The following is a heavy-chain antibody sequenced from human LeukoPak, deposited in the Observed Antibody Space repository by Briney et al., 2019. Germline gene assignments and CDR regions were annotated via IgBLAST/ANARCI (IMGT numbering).Heavy chain of an antibody. CDR2: IKVEGTEK. CDR3: ARGGIHSFAS. D-gene: IGHD3-3*02. Sequence: SRGSLTPACAASGFTFSNYWMTWVRQAPGKWLEWVANIKVEGTEKHYVAAVMGRFTVSRDNAKNSLFLQMNNLRVEDTAVYYCARGGIHSFASWG. CDR1: GFTFSNYW. J-gene: IGHJ5*01. V-gene: IGHV3-7*01.